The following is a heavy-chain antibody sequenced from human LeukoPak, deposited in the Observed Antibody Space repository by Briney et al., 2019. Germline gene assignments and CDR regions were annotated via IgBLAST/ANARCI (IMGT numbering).Heavy chain of an antibody. CDR1: GLTFSSYG. D-gene: IGHD5-12*01. CDR3: AKAQGDWEIVFDS. CDR2: TSGSGDRL. J-gene: IGHJ4*02. Sequence: GGSLRLSCAASGLTFSSYGMSWVRQAPGKGLEWVSVTSGSGDRLYYADSVKGRFTISRDNSKSTLYLQMNSLRVEDTAEYYCAKAQGDWEIVFDSWGQGALVTVSS. V-gene: IGHV3-23*01.